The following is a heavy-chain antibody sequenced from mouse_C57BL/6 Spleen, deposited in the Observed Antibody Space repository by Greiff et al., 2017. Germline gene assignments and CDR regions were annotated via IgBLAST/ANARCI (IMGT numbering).Heavy chain of an antibody. CDR1: GFTFSDYY. D-gene: IGHD6-2*01. J-gene: IGHJ2*01. Sequence: DVTLVESEGGLVQPGSSMKLSCTASGFTFSDYYMARVRQVPEKGLEWVANINYDGSSTYYLDSLKSRFIISRDNAKNILYLQMSSLKSEDTATYYCARSLPHFDYWGQGTTLTVSS. V-gene: IGHV5-16*01. CDR3: ARSLPHFDY. CDR2: INYDGSST.